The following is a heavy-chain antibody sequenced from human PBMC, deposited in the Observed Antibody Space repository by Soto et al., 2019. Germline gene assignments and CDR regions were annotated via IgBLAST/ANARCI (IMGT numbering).Heavy chain of an antibody. Sequence: GASVKVSCKTSGYTFTSFGISWVRQAPGQGLEWMGWISAYSGNTNYAQKFQGRVTMTTDTSTSTAYMELRSLRSDDTAVYYCARERLPIRSGYYYYGMDVWGQGTTVTV. CDR2: ISAYSGNT. CDR3: ARERLPIRSGYYYYGMDV. J-gene: IGHJ6*02. D-gene: IGHD4-17*01. CDR1: GYTFTSFG. V-gene: IGHV1-18*01.